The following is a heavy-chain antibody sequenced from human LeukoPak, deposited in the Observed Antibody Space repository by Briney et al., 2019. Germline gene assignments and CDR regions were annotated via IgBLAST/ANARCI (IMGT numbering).Heavy chain of an antibody. CDR1: GGTFSSYA. CDR2: IIPIFGTA. J-gene: IGHJ3*02. Sequence: ASVKVPCKASGGTFSSYAISLVRQAPGQGLEWMGGIIPIFGTANYAQKFQGRVTITTDESTSTAYMELSSLRSEDTAVYYCASEYSSGTGGAFDIWGQGTMVTVSS. D-gene: IGHD6-19*01. V-gene: IGHV1-69*05. CDR3: ASEYSSGTGGAFDI.